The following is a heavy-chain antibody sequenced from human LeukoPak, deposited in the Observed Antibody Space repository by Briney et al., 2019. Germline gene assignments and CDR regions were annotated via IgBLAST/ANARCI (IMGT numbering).Heavy chain of an antibody. D-gene: IGHD3-22*01. CDR2: TYYRSKWHN. Sequence: SQTLSLTCAISGDSVSSNSAAWNWIRQSPSRGLEWLGRTYYRSKWHNDYAVSAKSRITINPDTSKNQFSLQLNSVTPEDTAVYYCARDHEYYDSSGYYPYYFDYWGQGTLVTVSS. CDR1: GDSVSSNSAA. J-gene: IGHJ4*02. V-gene: IGHV6-1*01. CDR3: ARDHEYYDSSGYYPYYFDY.